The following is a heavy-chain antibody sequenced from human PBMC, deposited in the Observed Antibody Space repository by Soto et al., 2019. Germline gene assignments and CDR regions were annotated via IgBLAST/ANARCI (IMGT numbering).Heavy chain of an antibody. J-gene: IGHJ6*02. V-gene: IGHV1-18*01. CDR3: ARGGPRCGSGGSCYSLGMDV. D-gene: IGHD2-15*01. Sequence: QVQLVQSGAEVKKPGASVKVSCKASGYTFTSYGISWVRQAPGQGLEWMGWISAYNGNTNYAQKLQGRVTMTTDTSXXTXYXXLRSLRSDDTAVYYCARGGPRCGSGGSCYSLGMDVWGQGTTVTVSS. CDR2: ISAYNGNT. CDR1: GYTFTSYG.